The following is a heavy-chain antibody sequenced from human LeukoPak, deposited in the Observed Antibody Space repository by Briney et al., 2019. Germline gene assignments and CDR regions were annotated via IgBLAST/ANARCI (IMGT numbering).Heavy chain of an antibody. CDR1: GGTFSSYA. CDR2: INPNSGGT. D-gene: IGHD3-22*01. Sequence: GASVKVSCKASGGTFSSYAISWVRQAPGQGLEWMGRINPNSGGTNYAQKFQGRVTMTRDTSISTAYMELSRLRSDDTAVYYCARDRSGYLRYYFDYWGQGTLVTVSS. V-gene: IGHV1-2*06. J-gene: IGHJ4*02. CDR3: ARDRSGYLRYYFDY.